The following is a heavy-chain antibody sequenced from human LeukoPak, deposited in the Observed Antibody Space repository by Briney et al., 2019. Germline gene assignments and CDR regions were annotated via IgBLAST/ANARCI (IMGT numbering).Heavy chain of an antibody. CDR3: AKDWRQRISMGIVGATALDY. Sequence: GGSLRLSCAASGFTFSSYAMSWVRQAPGKGLEWVSAISGSGGSTYYADSVKGRFTISRDNSKNTLYLQMNSLRAEDTAVYYCAKDWRQRISMGIVGATALDYWGQGTLVTVSS. CDR2: ISGSGGST. J-gene: IGHJ4*02. V-gene: IGHV3-23*01. CDR1: GFTFSSYA. D-gene: IGHD1-26*01.